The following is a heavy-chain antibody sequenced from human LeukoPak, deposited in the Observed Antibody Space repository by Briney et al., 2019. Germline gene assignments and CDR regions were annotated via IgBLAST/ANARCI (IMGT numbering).Heavy chain of an antibody. CDR3: ARGPHYDILTGDSRGGFDP. J-gene: IGHJ5*02. Sequence: SETLSLTCAVYGGSFSGYYWSWIRQPPGKGLEWIGEINHSGSTNYNPSLKNRVTISVDTSKNQFSLKLSSVTAADTAVYYCARGPHYDILTGDSRGGFDPWGQGTLVTVSS. CDR1: GGSFSGYY. CDR2: INHSGST. D-gene: IGHD3-9*01. V-gene: IGHV4-34*01.